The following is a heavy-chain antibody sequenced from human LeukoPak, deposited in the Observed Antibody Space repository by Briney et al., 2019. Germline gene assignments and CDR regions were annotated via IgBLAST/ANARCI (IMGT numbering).Heavy chain of an antibody. V-gene: IGHV5-51*01. D-gene: IGHD5-12*01. CDR2: IYPGDSDT. Sequence: GESLKISCKGSGYSFTSYWIGWVRQMPGKGLEWMGIIYPGDSDTRYSPSFQGQVTISADKSISTAYLQWSSLKASDTAMYYCARRPSGYDYAKYYFDYWGQGTLVTVSS. CDR3: ARRPSGYDYAKYYFDY. J-gene: IGHJ4*02. CDR1: GYSFTSYW.